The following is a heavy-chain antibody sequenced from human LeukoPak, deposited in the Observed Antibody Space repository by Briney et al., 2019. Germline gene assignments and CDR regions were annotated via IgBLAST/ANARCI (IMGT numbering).Heavy chain of an antibody. CDR3: ARDAYGSGSYYPYGMDV. J-gene: IGHJ6*02. V-gene: IGHV1-69*04. Sequence: ASVKVSCKASGGTFSSYAISWVRQAPGQGLEWMGRIIPILGIANYAQKFQGRVTITADKSTSTAYMELSSLRSEDTAVYYCARDAYGSGSYYPYGMDVWGQGTTVTGSS. D-gene: IGHD3-10*01. CDR2: IIPILGIA. CDR1: GGTFSSYA.